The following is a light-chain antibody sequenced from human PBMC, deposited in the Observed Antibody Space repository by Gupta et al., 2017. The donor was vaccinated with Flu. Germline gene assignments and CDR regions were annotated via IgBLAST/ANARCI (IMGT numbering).Light chain of an antibody. CDR2: GAS. CDR1: QSVRSSY. Sequence: EIVLTQSTGTLSLSPGERATLSCRASQSVRSSYLAWYQQKPGQAPRLLIYGASSRATGIPDRFSGSGSGTDFTLTISRLEPEDFAVYYCQQDGSSPQSFGQGTKLEIK. CDR3: QQDGSSPQS. V-gene: IGKV3-20*01. J-gene: IGKJ2*03.